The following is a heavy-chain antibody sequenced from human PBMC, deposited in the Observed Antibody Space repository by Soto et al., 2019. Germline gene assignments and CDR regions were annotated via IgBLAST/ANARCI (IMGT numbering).Heavy chain of an antibody. V-gene: IGHV1-18*01. CDR2: INAYNGNT. CDR1: GYTFTSYG. J-gene: IGHJ4*02. Sequence: ASVKVSCKASGYTFTSYGISWLRQAPGQGLEWMGWINAYNGNTNCAQKLQGRVTMTTDTSTSTAYMELRSLRSDDTAVYYCARDVGYGLIDYWGQGTLVTVSS. D-gene: IGHD5-18*01. CDR3: ARDVGYGLIDY.